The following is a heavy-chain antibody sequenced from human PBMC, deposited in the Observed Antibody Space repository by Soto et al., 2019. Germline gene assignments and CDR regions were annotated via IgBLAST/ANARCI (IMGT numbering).Heavy chain of an antibody. D-gene: IGHD1-20*01. CDR1: GFTFSDYG. V-gene: IGHV3-30*03. Sequence: QVQLVESGGGVVQPGRSLRVSCAASGFTFSDYGIDWVRQAPGKGLEWVALISYDGNNREYGDSVKGRFTISRDNSKNTLYLQMNSLRVEDTAVYYCTLGDNSCDYWGQGTLVTVSS. CDR3: TLGDNSCDY. J-gene: IGHJ4*02. CDR2: ISYDGNNR.